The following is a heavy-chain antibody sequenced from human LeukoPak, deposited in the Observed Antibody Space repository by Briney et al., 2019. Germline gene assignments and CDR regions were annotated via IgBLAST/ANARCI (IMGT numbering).Heavy chain of an antibody. CDR2: IYNSQDT. CDR3: ARKGRIAATGPDY. V-gene: IGHV4-59*01. Sequence: SETLSLTCTVSGGSISSYYWSWIRQPPGKGLEWLGYIYNSQDTNYNPSLKSRVTFSVDTSKNQFSLKLSSVTAADTAVYYCARKGRIAATGPDYWGQGTLVTVSS. D-gene: IGHD6-13*01. CDR1: GGSISSYY. J-gene: IGHJ4*02.